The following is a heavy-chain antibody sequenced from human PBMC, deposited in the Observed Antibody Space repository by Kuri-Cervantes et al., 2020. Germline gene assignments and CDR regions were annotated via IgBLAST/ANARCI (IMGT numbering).Heavy chain of an antibody. CDR1: GGSFSGYY. D-gene: IGHD6-19*01. V-gene: IGHV4-34*01. CDR2: INHSGST. CDR3: ASGRAEWLVPAMVRKRRNY. Sequence: ETLSLTCAVYGGSFSGYYWSWIRQPPGKGLEWIGEINHSGSTNYNPSLKSRVTISVDTSKNQFSLKLSSVTAADTAVYYCASGRAEWLVPAMVRKRRNYWGQGTLVTVSS. J-gene: IGHJ4*02.